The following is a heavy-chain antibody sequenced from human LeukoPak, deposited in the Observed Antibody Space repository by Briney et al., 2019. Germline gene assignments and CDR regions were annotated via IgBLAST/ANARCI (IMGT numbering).Heavy chain of an antibody. J-gene: IGHJ4*02. CDR1: GFTFSDYY. V-gene: IGHV3-11*06. Sequence: GGSLRLSCAASGFTFSDYYMSWIRQAPGKGLEWVSYISSTSSFTNYADSVKGRFTISRDNAKNSLYLQMNSLRAEDTAAYYCARDVRGYKYWGQGTLVTVSS. D-gene: IGHD3-10*02. CDR3: ARDVRGYKY. CDR2: ISSTSSFT.